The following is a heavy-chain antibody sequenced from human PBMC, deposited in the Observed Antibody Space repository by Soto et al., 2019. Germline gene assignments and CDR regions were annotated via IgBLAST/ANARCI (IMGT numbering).Heavy chain of an antibody. D-gene: IGHD2-15*01. J-gene: IGHJ6*02. V-gene: IGHV3-7*03. Sequence: EVQLVESGGGLVQPGGSLRLSCAASGFTFSSYWMSWVRQAPGKGLEWVANIKQDGSEKYYVDSVKGRFTISRDNAKNSLYLQMNSLRAEDTAVYYCARDEGEGYCSGGSSYSYYYGMDVWGQGTTVTVSS. CDR1: GFTFSSYW. CDR2: IKQDGSEK. CDR3: ARDEGEGYCSGGSSYSYYYGMDV.